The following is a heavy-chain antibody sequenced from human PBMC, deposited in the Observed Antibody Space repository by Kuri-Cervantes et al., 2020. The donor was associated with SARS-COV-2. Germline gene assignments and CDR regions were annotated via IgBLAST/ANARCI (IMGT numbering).Heavy chain of an antibody. J-gene: IGHJ4*02. V-gene: IGHV3-30-3*01. CDR2: ISYDGSNK. Sequence: GESLKISCAASGFTLSSYAMHWVRQAPGKGLEWVAVISYDGSNKYYADSVKGRFTISRDNSKNTLYLQMNSLRAEDTAVYYCAKDPRARGPEDYWGQGTLVTVSS. D-gene: IGHD3-10*01. CDR3: AKDPRARGPEDY. CDR1: GFTLSSYA.